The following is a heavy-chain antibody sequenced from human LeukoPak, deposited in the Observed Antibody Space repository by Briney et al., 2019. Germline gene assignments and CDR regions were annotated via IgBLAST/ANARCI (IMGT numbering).Heavy chain of an antibody. V-gene: IGHV4-59*01. J-gene: IGHJ2*01. CDR2: VYYSGST. CDR1: GDSISSYY. D-gene: IGHD6-13*01. Sequence: SETLSLTCTVSGDSISSYYWSWIRQPPGKGLEWIGYVYYSGSTNYNPSLKGRVTISADTSKNQFSLKVRSVTAADTAVYYCARDPPQPGITAAGYFELWGRGTLVSVSS. CDR3: ARDPPQPGITAAGYFEL.